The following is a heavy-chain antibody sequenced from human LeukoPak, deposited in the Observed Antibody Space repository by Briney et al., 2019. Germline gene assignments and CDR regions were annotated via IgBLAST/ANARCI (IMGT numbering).Heavy chain of an antibody. CDR3: ARDFRDGYNRPY. D-gene: IGHD5-24*01. CDR2: ISSSSSYI. V-gene: IGHV3-21*01. Sequence: GGSLRLSCAASGFTFSSYSMNWVRQAPGKGVEWVSSISSSSSYIYYADSVKGRFTISRDNAKNSLYLQMNSLRAEDTAVYYCARDFRDGYNRPYWGQGTLVTVSS. CDR1: GFTFSSYS. J-gene: IGHJ4*02.